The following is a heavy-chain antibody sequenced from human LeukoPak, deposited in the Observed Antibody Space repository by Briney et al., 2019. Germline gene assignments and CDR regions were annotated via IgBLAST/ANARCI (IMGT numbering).Heavy chain of an antibody. CDR2: ISGGGDNT. CDR3: AKALAGLFDYYYGMDV. J-gene: IGHJ6*02. Sequence: GGSLRLSCAASGFTFSSYAMSWVRQAPGKGLEWVSAISGGGDNTYYADSVKGRFTISRDNSKNTLYLQMNSLRAEDTALYYCAKALAGLFDYYYGMDVWGQGTTVTVFS. CDR1: GFTFSSYA. V-gene: IGHV3-23*01. D-gene: IGHD3-10*02.